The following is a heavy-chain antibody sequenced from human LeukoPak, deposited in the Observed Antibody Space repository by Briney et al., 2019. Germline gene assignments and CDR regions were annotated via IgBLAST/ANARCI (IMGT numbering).Heavy chain of an antibody. V-gene: IGHV4-59*08. CDR3: ARHYRYDSSGYYRGYYYYGMDV. J-gene: IGHJ6*02. Sequence: KASETLSLTCTVSGGSISSYYWSWIRQPPGKGLEWIGYIYYSGSTNYNPSLKSRVTISVDTSKNQFSLKLSSVTAADTAVYYCARHYRYDSSGYYRGYYYYGMDVWGQGTTVTVSS. CDR1: GGSISSYY. D-gene: IGHD3-22*01. CDR2: IYYSGST.